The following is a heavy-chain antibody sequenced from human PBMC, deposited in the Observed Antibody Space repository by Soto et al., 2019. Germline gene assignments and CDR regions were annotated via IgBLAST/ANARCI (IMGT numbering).Heavy chain of an antibody. V-gene: IGHV1-8*01. CDR1: GYTFTSYY. D-gene: IGHD3-16*02. CDR2: MNPNSGNT. J-gene: IGHJ4*02. CDR3: ARGGDYVWGSYRYTRLYYFDY. Sequence: ASVKVSCKASGYTFTSYYINWVLEATGQGLEWMGWMNPNSGNTGYAQKFQGRVTMTRNTSISTAYMELSSLRSEDTAVYYCARGGDYVWGSYRYTRLYYFDYWGQGTLVTVSS.